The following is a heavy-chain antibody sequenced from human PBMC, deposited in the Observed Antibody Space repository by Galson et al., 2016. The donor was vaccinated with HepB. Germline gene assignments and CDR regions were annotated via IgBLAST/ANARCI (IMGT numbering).Heavy chain of an antibody. V-gene: IGHV1-46*01. CDR3: AREKRESYYFDY. CDR1: GYTFTDYY. CDR2: IRPTADKT. J-gene: IGHJ4*02. Sequence: SVKVSCKASGYTFTDYYIHWLRQAPGQGLEWMGIIRPTADKTEFARSFEGRVTVTRDTSTSTVYMELSSLTSEDTATYYCAREKRESYYFDYWGQGTLVTASS.